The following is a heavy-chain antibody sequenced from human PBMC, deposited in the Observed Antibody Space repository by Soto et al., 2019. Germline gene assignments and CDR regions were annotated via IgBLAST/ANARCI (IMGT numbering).Heavy chain of an antibody. V-gene: IGHV5-51*01. CDR3: VSHTDYYHFVRYFGRPTRPRYYCGIDD. J-gene: IGHJ6*01. CDR1: GYSFTSYW. CDR2: IYPGDSDT. D-gene: IGHD3-16*02. Sequence: GESLKISCKVSGYSFTSYWIGWVRQMPGKGLEWMGIIYPGDSDTRYSPSFQGQVTISADKSISTAYLQWSSLKASDTAMYYCVSHTDYYHFVRYFGRPTRPRYYCGIDDWGEVTMLTAFS.